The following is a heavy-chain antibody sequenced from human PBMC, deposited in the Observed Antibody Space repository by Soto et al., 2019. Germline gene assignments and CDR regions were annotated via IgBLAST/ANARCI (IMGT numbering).Heavy chain of an antibody. CDR3: PTYHGDYNFDH. CDR1: GYTLNEVA. Sequence: QVQLVQSGAEVKKPGASVKVSCQVSGYTLNEVAMHWVRQAPGKGLEWLGGFDPDEAETIYAQHFQGRVTMTEDTSTDTVYMELSSLRSEDPALYFCPTYHGDYNFDHWGQGTLVTVSS. J-gene: IGHJ5*02. CDR2: FDPDEAET. D-gene: IGHD4-17*01. V-gene: IGHV1-24*01.